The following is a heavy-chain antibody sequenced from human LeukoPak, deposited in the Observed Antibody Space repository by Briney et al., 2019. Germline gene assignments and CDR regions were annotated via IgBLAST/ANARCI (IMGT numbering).Heavy chain of an antibody. CDR1: GGSISSSSAY. V-gene: IGHV4-39*01. J-gene: IGHJ4*02. D-gene: IGHD5-18*01. Sequence: TSETLSLICTVSGGSISSSSAYWGWIRQPPGKGLEWIGSIYYSKNTYYSPSLKSRVTISADTSKNQFSLTLGSVSATDTAVYYCVSPRGFSYGYFDYWGQGTLVTVSS. CDR2: IYYSKNT. CDR3: VSPRGFSYGYFDY.